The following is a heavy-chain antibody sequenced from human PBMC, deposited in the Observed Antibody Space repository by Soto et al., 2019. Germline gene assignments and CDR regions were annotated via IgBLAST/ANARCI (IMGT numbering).Heavy chain of an antibody. CDR1: AGSLSNYY. J-gene: IGHJ6*02. D-gene: IGHD6-19*01. Sequence: SETLSLTCTVSAGSLSNYYWRWFRQPPGRGLEWIGHIFYSGSTNYNPALKSRVTISVDTSKNQFSLKLSSVTAADTAVYYCARHQGSGWPGYYYGVDVWGQGTTVT. CDR3: ARHQGSGWPGYYYGVDV. V-gene: IGHV4-59*08. CDR2: IFYSGST.